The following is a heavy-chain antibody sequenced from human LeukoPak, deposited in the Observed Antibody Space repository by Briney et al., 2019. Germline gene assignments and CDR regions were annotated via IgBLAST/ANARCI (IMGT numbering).Heavy chain of an antibody. J-gene: IGHJ4*02. CDR3: ARGHFDWLFTAFDY. CDR1: GYTFTSYG. Sequence: GASVKVSCKASGYTFTSYGISWVRQAPGQGLEWMGWISAYNGNTNYAQKLQGRVTMTTDTSTNTAYMELRSPRSDDTAVYYCARGHFDWLFTAFDYWGQGTLVTVSS. CDR2: ISAYNGNT. D-gene: IGHD3-9*01. V-gene: IGHV1-18*01.